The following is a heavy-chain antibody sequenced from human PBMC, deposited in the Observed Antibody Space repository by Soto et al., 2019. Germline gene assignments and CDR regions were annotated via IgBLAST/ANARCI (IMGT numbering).Heavy chain of an antibody. CDR2: IKQDGSEK. CDR1: GFTFSSYW. J-gene: IGHJ4*02. Sequence: QPGGSLRLSCAASGFTFSSYWMSWVRQAPGKGLEWVANIKQDGSEKYYVDSVKGRFTISKDNAKSSLYLQMNSLRAEDTAVYYCARDYYDSRGYSDYWGQGTPVTVSS. CDR3: ARDYYDSRGYSDY. V-gene: IGHV3-7*03. D-gene: IGHD3-22*01.